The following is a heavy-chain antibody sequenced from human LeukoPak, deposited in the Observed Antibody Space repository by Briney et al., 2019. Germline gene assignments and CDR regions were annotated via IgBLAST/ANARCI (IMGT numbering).Heavy chain of an antibody. Sequence: GGSLRLSCAASGFTFDDYDMSWVRQAPGKGLEYVSGISNKGGSTYYADSVKGRFTISRDNSKNTLHLQMSSLRADDTAVYYCVKSGTWADFDSWGQGTLVTVSS. CDR3: VKSGTWADFDS. CDR1: GFTFDDYD. V-gene: IGHV3-64D*09. CDR2: ISNKGGST. J-gene: IGHJ4*02. D-gene: IGHD1-26*01.